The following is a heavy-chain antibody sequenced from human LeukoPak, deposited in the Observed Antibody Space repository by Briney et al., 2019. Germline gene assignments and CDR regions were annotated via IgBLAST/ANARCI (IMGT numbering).Heavy chain of an antibody. Sequence: ASVKVSCKASGYIFTNYYIHWVRQAPGQGLEWVGIINPSGGTTSYAQKFQGRVSMTRDTSTSTVYMELSSLRSEDTAVFYCARTIQDWFDPWGQGTLVTVSS. CDR3: ARTIQDWFDP. CDR1: GYIFTNYY. D-gene: IGHD3-3*01. V-gene: IGHV1-46*01. CDR2: INPSGGTT. J-gene: IGHJ5*02.